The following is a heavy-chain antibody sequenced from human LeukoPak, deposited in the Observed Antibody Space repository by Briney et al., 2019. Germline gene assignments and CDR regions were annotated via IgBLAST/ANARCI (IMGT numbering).Heavy chain of an antibody. Sequence: PSETLSLTCTVSGGSISSYFWSWIRQPPGKGLEWIGCIYYSGSTNYNPSLKSRVTISVDTSKNQFSLKLNSVTAADTAVYYCARGATASYFDYWGQGTLVTVSS. CDR3: ARGATASYFDY. CDR2: IYYSGST. D-gene: IGHD1-26*01. J-gene: IGHJ4*02. CDR1: GGSISSYF. V-gene: IGHV4-59*01.